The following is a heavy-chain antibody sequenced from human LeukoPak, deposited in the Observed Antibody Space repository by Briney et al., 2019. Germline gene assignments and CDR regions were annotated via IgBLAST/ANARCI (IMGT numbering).Heavy chain of an antibody. Sequence: LETLSLTCTVSGGSISSSYYYWGWIRQPPGKGLEWIGSIYYSGSTYYNPSLKSRVTISVDKSKNQFSLKLSSVTAADTAVYYCARSERVVIPPYYYYYGMDVWGQGTTVTVSS. CDR1: GGSISSSYYY. CDR2: IYYSGST. CDR3: ARSERVVIPPYYYYYGMDV. D-gene: IGHD3-3*01. V-gene: IGHV4-39*07. J-gene: IGHJ6*02.